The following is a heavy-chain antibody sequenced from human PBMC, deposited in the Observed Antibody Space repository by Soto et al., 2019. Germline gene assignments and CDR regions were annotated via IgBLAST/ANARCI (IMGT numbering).Heavy chain of an antibody. CDR3: ATGGRQWLVTSDFNY. V-gene: IGHV3-30*03. Sequence: ESGGGVVQPGRSLRLSCAASGFTFSDYAMHWVRQAPGKGLAWVAVVSHDGRNTHYADSVKGRFTISRDSSKNTVSLEMTSLRAEDTAGYSCATGGRQWLVTSDFNYWGQGALVTVSS. CDR1: GFTFSDYA. J-gene: IGHJ4*02. CDR2: VSHDGRNT. D-gene: IGHD6-19*01.